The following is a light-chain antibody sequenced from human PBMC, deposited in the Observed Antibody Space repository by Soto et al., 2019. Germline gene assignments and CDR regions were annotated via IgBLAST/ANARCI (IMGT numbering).Light chain of an antibody. Sequence: QSALTQPASVSGSPGQSITIPCTGTNSDVGGYNYVSWYQHHPGKAPKLMIYEVFNRPSGVSSRFSGSKSGSTASLTISGLQAEDEADDYCSSYTTTRTLFVFGTGTKLTVL. J-gene: IGLJ1*01. CDR3: SSYTTTRTLFV. CDR2: EVF. CDR1: NSDVGGYNY. V-gene: IGLV2-14*01.